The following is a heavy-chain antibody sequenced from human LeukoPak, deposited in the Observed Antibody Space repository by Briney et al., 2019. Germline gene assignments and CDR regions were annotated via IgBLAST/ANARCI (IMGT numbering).Heavy chain of an antibody. D-gene: IGHD3-22*01. Sequence: GASVKVSCKASGYTFTSYGISWVRQAPGQGLEWMGWISAYNGNTNYAQKLQGRVTMTTDTSTSTAYMELRSLRSDDTAVYYCARGRSSEWLLPYYFDYWGQGTLVTVSS. CDR1: GYTFTSYG. J-gene: IGHJ4*01. V-gene: IGHV1-18*01. CDR3: ARGRSSEWLLPYYFDY. CDR2: ISAYNGNT.